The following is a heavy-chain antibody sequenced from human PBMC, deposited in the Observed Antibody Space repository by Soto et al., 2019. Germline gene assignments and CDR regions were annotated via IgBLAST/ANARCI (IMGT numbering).Heavy chain of an antibody. CDR1: GFTFTTFG. CDR2: ISYDGHNK. CDR3: WKDLQAYGDYIYYGYGMDF. Sequence: QVQLVESGGGVVQPGGSLRLSCTASGFTFTTFGIHWVRQAPGKGLEWVALISYDGHNKYYADSVKGRFTISRDNSKNPLYRQRTSLRADYTAGYYCWKDLQAYGDYIYYGYGMDFWGQGTTVTVSS. D-gene: IGHD4-17*01. V-gene: IGHV3-30*18. J-gene: IGHJ6*02.